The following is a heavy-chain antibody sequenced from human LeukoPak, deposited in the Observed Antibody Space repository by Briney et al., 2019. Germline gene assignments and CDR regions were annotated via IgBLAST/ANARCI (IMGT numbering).Heavy chain of an antibody. CDR2: IWYGGSNK. V-gene: IGHV3-33*08. J-gene: IGHJ3*02. CDR3: ARGSSSWYKDAFDI. D-gene: IGHD6-13*01. CDR1: GFTFSSYG. Sequence: PGGSLRLSCAASGFTFSSYGMHWVRQAPGKGLEWVAVIWYGGSNKYYADSVKGRFTISRDNSKNTLYLQMNSLRAEDTAVYYCARGSSSWYKDAFDIWGQGTMVTVSS.